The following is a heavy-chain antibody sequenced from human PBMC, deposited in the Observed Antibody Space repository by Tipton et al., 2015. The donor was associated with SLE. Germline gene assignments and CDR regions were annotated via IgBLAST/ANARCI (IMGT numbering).Heavy chain of an antibody. Sequence: GLVKPSETLSLTCTVSGASIRSYCWSWIRQPPGKGLEWIGYVYYSGSTNYNPSLKSRVTISDDTSKNQFSLKLSSVTAADTAVYYCARVLGVVKSYYMDVWGKGTTVTVSS. CDR3: ARVLGVVKSYYMDV. CDR1: GASIRSYC. J-gene: IGHJ6*03. CDR2: VYYSGST. V-gene: IGHV4-59*08. D-gene: IGHD3-3*01.